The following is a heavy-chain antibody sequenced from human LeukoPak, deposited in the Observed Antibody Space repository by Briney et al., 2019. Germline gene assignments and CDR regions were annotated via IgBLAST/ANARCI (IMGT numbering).Heavy chain of an antibody. CDR2: IYYSGST. J-gene: IGHJ4*02. CDR1: GGSISSYY. CDR3: ARGGDYGDRDFDY. Sequence: PSETLSLTCTVSGGSISSYYWSWIRQPPGKGLEWIGYIYYSGSTNYNSSLKSRVTISVDTSKNQFSLKLSSVTAADTAVYYCARGGDYGDRDFDYWGQGTLVTVSS. V-gene: IGHV4-59*01. D-gene: IGHD4-17*01.